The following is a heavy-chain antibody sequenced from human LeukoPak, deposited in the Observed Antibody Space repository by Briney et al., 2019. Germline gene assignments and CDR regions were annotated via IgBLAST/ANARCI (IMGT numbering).Heavy chain of an antibody. CDR3: AREYGDYGGRFDP. CDR2: IYTSGNT. CDR1: GASVSTYS. Sequence: PSETLSLTCTVSGASVSTYSWTWIRQPAGKGLEWIGRIYTSGNTNYNPSLKSRVTVSVDTSKNQFSLNLTSVTAADTAVYFCAREYGDYGGRFDPWGQGRLVTVS. D-gene: IGHD4-17*01. V-gene: IGHV4-4*07. J-gene: IGHJ5*02.